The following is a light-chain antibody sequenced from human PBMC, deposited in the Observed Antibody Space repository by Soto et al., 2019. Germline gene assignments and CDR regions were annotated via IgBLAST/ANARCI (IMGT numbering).Light chain of an antibody. CDR1: QSVNNN. V-gene: IGKV3-15*01. Sequence: EIVMTQSPATLSVSPGERATLSCRASQSVNNNLAWYQQKPGQAPRLLIYGVSARATGIPARFSGSGSGTEFTLTISSLQSEDFAVYYCQQYNNWPLTFGGGTKVEI. CDR3: QQYNNWPLT. J-gene: IGKJ4*01. CDR2: GVS.